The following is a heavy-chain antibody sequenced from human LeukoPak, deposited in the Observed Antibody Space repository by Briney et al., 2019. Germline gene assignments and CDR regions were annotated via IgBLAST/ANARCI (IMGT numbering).Heavy chain of an antibody. CDR2: INHSGST. CDR3: ARKGRTGTTLAYFDL. D-gene: IGHD1-1*01. V-gene: IGHV4-34*01. Sequence: SETLSLTCAVYGGSFSDYYWNWIRQPPGKGLEWIGEINHSGSTNYNPSLKSRVTISVDTSKNQFSLKLSSVTAADTAVYYCARKGRTGTTLAYFDLWGRGTLVTVSS. CDR1: GGSFSDYY. J-gene: IGHJ2*01.